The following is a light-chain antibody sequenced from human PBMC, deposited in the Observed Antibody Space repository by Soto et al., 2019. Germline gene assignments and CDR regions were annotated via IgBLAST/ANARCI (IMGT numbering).Light chain of an antibody. V-gene: IGLV2-14*01. J-gene: IGLJ1*01. Sequence: QSALTQPASVSGSPGQSITISCTGTSSDVGGYTYVSWYQQHPGKAPKLMIYDVSNRPSGVSNRFSGSKSGNTASLTISWLQAEDEADYYCSSYTSSSTLPYVFGTGTKVTVL. CDR1: SSDVGGYTY. CDR2: DVS. CDR3: SSYTSSSTLPYV.